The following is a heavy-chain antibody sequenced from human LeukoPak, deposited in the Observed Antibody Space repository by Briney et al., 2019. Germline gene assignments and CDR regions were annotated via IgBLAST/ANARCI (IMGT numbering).Heavy chain of an antibody. CDR1: GFTFSSYA. CDR2: ISGRGGST. J-gene: IGHJ4*02. Sequence: GGSLRLSCAASGFTFSSYAMSWVRQAPGKGLEWVSAISGRGGSTYYADSVKGRFTISRDNSKNTLYLQMNSLRAEDTAVYYCARVHHSSSWGTDDCWGQGTLVTVSS. D-gene: IGHD6-13*01. CDR3: ARVHHSSSWGTDDC. V-gene: IGHV3-23*01.